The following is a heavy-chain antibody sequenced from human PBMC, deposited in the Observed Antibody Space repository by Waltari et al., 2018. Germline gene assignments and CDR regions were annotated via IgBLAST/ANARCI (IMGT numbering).Heavy chain of an antibody. CDR1: GFPLSTSGGG. Sequence: QITLKESGPTLVKPTQTLTLTCTFSGFPLSTSGGGLGWIRQPPGKALEWLALIYWDDDKRYSPSLKSRLTITKDTSKNQVVLTMTNMDPVDTATYYCAQLYGDPDFDYWGQGTLVTVSS. J-gene: IGHJ4*02. CDR3: AQLYGDPDFDY. D-gene: IGHD4-17*01. V-gene: IGHV2-5*02. CDR2: IYWDDDK.